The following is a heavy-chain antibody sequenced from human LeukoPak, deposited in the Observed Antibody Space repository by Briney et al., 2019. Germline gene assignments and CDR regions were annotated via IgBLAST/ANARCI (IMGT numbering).Heavy chain of an antibody. Sequence: SGGSPRLSCAASGFTFSSYWMSWVRQAPGKGLEWVANIKQDGSEKYYVDSVKGRFTISRDNAKNSLYLQMNSLRAEDTAVYYCARPLDGYYYYGMDVWGQGTTVTVSS. D-gene: IGHD1-1*01. CDR2: IKQDGSEK. CDR1: GFTFSSYW. J-gene: IGHJ6*02. CDR3: ARPLDGYYYYGMDV. V-gene: IGHV3-7*01.